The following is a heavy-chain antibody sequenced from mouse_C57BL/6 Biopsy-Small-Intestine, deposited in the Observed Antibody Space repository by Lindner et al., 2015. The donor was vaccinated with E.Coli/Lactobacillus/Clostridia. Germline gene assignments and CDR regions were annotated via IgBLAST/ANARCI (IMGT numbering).Heavy chain of an antibody. D-gene: IGHD2-2*01. Sequence: VQLQESGPELVKPGDSVKISCKASGYSFTGYFMNWVMRSHGKSLEWIGHINPNNDDTLYNQKFKDRATLTVDKSSSTAHMELRSLTSEDSAAYYCASYGYDFDYWGQGTTLTVSS. CDR3: ASYGYDFDY. V-gene: IGHV1-20*01. J-gene: IGHJ2*01. CDR1: GYSFTGYF. CDR2: INPNNDDT.